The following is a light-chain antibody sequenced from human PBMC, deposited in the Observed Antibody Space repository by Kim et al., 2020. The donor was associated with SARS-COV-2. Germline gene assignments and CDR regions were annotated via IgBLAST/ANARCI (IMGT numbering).Light chain of an antibody. CDR2: GNS. Sequence: ASGQPVITSTRQDSSSSYYATWYQQKPGQAPLLVIYGNSNRPSGIPDRFSGSSSGNTASLTITGAQAEDEADYYCNSRDSSGDHVVFGGGTQLTVL. CDR1: SSSSYY. V-gene: IGLV3-19*01. CDR3: NSRDSSGDHVV. J-gene: IGLJ2*01.